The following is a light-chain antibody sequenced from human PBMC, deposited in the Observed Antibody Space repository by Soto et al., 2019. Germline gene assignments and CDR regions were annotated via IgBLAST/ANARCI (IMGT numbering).Light chain of an antibody. V-gene: IGKV3-15*01. CDR2: GAS. J-gene: IGKJ1*01. CDR1: QSISSN. CDR3: QQYHDWRT. Sequence: EIVMTQSPATLSVSPGERVTLSCRASQSISSNLAWYQQKPGQAPRPLIYGASTRATGIPARFSGSGSGTEFTLTISSLQSEDFAVYYCQQYHDWRTFGQGTKVEIK.